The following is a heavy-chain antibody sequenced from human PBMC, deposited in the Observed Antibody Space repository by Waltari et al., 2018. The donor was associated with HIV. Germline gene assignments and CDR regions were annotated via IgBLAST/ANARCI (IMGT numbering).Heavy chain of an antibody. D-gene: IGHD3-22*01. J-gene: IGHJ6*02. Sequence: QVQLQQWGAGLLKPSETLSLTCAVYGGSFSGYYWSWIRQPPGKGLEWIGEINHRGSTNYNPSLKSRVTISVDTSKNQFSLKLSSVTAADTAVYYCARRRDNYYDSSGYDMDYYYYGMDVWGQGTTVTVSS. CDR1: GGSFSGYY. CDR2: INHRGST. CDR3: ARRRDNYYDSSGYDMDYYYYGMDV. V-gene: IGHV4-34*01.